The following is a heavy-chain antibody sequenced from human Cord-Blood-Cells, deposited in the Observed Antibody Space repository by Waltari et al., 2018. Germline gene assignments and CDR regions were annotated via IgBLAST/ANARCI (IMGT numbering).Heavy chain of an antibody. CDR2: IWYDVSNK. J-gene: IGHJ4*02. V-gene: IGHV3-33*01. CDR1: GMTFSRYG. D-gene: IGHD3-16*01. CDR3: ARDQGGENDY. Sequence: QVQLVVSGGGVVQPGRALRLSCAASGMTFSRYGMPWVRQAPGKGLEWVAVIWYDVSNKYYADSVNGRFTISRDNSKNTLYLQMNSLRAEDTAVYYCARDQGGENDYWGQGTLVTVSS.